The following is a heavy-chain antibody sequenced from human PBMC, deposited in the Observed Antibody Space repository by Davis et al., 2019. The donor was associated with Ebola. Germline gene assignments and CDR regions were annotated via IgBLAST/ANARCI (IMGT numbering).Heavy chain of an antibody. V-gene: IGHV3-48*02. D-gene: IGHD3-10*01. Sequence: GESLKISCAASGFTFSDYGMNWLRQAPSKGLEWVSYISPTSSITFYADSVKGRFTVSRDNAKNSLYLQMNRLRDDDTSVYYCARGGSLWFGESGSDYWGQGTLAIVSS. CDR2: ISPTSSIT. CDR3: ARGGSLWFGESGSDY. CDR1: GFTFSDYG. J-gene: IGHJ4*02.